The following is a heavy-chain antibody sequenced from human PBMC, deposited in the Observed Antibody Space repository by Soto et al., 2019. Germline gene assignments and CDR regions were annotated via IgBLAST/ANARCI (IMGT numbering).Heavy chain of an antibody. CDR1: GYTFTSYA. J-gene: IGHJ4*02. Sequence: ASVKVSCKASGYTFTSYAMHWVRQAPGQRLEWMGWINAGNGNTKYSQKFQGRVTITRDTSASTAYMGLSSLRSEDTAVYYCARDPPFGSSGWYAIDYWGQGTLVTSPQ. CDR2: INAGNGNT. D-gene: IGHD6-19*01. CDR3: ARDPPFGSSGWYAIDY. V-gene: IGHV1-3*01.